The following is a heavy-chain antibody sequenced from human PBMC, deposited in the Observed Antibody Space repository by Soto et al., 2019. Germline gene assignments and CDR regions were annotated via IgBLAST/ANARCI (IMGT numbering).Heavy chain of an antibody. D-gene: IGHD3-3*01. J-gene: IGHJ6*02. CDR2: ISYDGSNK. V-gene: IGHV3-30-3*01. Sequence: GGSLRLSCAASGFTFSSYAMHWVRQAPGKGLEWVEVISYDGSNKYYADSVKGRFTISRDNSKNTLYLQMNSLRAEDTAVYYCARGADFWSGYYRYYYYGMDVWGQGTTVTVSS. CDR1: GFTFSSYA. CDR3: ARGADFWSGYYRYYYYGMDV.